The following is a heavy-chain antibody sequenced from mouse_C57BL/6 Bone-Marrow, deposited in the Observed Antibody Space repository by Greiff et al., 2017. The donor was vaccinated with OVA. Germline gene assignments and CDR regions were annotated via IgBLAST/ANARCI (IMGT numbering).Heavy chain of an antibody. CDR3: ARMGGYFLHWYFDV. J-gene: IGHJ1*03. CDR1: GYTFTVYN. Sequence: EVQGVESGPELVKPGASVKIPCKASGYTFTVYNMDWVKQSHGKSLEWIGDINPNNGGTIYNQKFKGKATLTVDKSSSTAYMELRSLTSEDTAVYYCARMGGYFLHWYFDVWGTGTTVTVSS. D-gene: IGHD2-3*01. CDR2: INPNNGGT. V-gene: IGHV1-18*01.